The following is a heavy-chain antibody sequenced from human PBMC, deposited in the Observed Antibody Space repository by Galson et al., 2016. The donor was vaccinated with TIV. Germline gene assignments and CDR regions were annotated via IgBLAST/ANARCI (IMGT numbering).Heavy chain of an antibody. Sequence: SLRLSCAASGFTFSSYWISWVRQAPGKGLEWVASIKHNGYEKYYVDSVKGRFTISRENAKNSLYLQMNRLRAEDTAVYYCARGNDPGATYSLDYWGQGTLVAVSS. V-gene: IGHV3-7*01. J-gene: IGHJ4*02. D-gene: IGHD1-1*01. CDR3: ARGNDPGATYSLDY. CDR2: IKHNGYEK. CDR1: GFTFSSYW.